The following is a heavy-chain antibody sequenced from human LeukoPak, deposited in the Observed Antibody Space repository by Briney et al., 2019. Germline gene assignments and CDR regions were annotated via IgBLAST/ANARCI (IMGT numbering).Heavy chain of an antibody. CDR3: ARDMDY. Sequence: SETLSLTCTVSGGSISSYYWSWIRQPPGKGLEWIGYIYYSGSTNYNPSLKSRVTISVDTSKNQFSLKLSSVTAADTAVYYCARDMDYWGQGTLVTVSS. J-gene: IGHJ4*02. V-gene: IGHV4-59*01. CDR2: IYYSGST. CDR1: GGSISSYY.